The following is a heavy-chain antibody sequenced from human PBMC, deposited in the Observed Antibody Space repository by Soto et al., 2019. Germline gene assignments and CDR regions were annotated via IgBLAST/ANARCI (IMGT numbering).Heavy chain of an antibody. J-gene: IGHJ3*02. CDR2: ISGSGGST. D-gene: IGHD6-19*01. CDR3: AIGWLVQYAFDI. Sequence: EVQLLESGGGLVQPGGSLRLSCAASGFTFSSYAMSWVRQAPGKGLEWVSAISGSGGSTYYADSVKGRFTISRDNSKNTLYLQMNSLRAEDTAVYYCAIGWLVQYAFDIWGQGTMVTVSS. CDR1: GFTFSSYA. V-gene: IGHV3-23*01.